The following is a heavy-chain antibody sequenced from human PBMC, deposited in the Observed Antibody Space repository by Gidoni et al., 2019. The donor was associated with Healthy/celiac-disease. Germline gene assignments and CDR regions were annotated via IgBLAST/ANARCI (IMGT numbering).Heavy chain of an antibody. D-gene: IGHD2-2*02. V-gene: IGHV3-21*01. J-gene: IGHJ4*02. CDR3: ARLGYCSSTSCYTGDY. CDR2: ISSSSSYI. CDR1: GFTFSSYS. Sequence: EVQLVESGGGLVKPGGSLRLSCAASGFTFSSYSMNWVRQAPGKGLEWVSSISSSSSYIYYADSVKGRFTISRDNAKNSLYLQMNSLRAEDTAVYYCARLGYCSSTSCYTGDYWGQGTLVTVSS.